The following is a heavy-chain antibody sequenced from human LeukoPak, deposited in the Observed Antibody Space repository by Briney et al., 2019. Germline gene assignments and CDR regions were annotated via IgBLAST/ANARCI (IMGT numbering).Heavy chain of an antibody. CDR1: GFTVSSNC. D-gene: IGHD6-13*01. CDR3: ARGSSSWTPFDY. V-gene: IGHV3-53*01. J-gene: IGHJ4*02. CDR2: IYSGGTT. Sequence: GSLRLSCAASGFTVSSNCMSWVRQAPGKGLEWVSSIYSGGTTHYVDSVKGRFTISRDNSKNTLYLEMNSLRAEDTAVYYCARGSSSWTPFDYWGQGILVTVSS.